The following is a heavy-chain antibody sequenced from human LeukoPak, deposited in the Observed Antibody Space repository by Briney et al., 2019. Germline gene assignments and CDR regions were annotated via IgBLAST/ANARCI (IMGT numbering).Heavy chain of an antibody. CDR2: IYYSGST. CDR1: GGSISIYY. CDR3: ARGNWNYEGWFDP. D-gene: IGHD1-7*01. J-gene: IGHJ5*02. Sequence: PSETLSLTCTVSGGSISIYYWSWIRQPPGKGLEWIGYIYYSGSTNYNPSLKSRVTISVDTSKNQFSLKLSSVTAADTAVYYCARGNWNYEGWFDPWGQGTLVTVSS. V-gene: IGHV4-59*01.